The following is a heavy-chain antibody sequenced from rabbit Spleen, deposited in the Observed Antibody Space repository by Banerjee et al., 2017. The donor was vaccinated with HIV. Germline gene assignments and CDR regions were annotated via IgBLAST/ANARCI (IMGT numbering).Heavy chain of an antibody. CDR1: GFTISSSYY. D-gene: IGHD1-1*01. J-gene: IGHJ6*01. Sequence: QSLEESGGDLVKPGASLTLTCKASGFTISSSYYMCWVRQAPGKGLEWIACIDIGSSGFTYFASWAKGRFTISKTSSTTVTLQVTSLTAADTATYFCARDTSSSFSSYGMDLWGPGTLVTVS. V-gene: IGHV1S40*01. CDR2: IDIGSSGFT. CDR3: ARDTSSSFSSYGMDL.